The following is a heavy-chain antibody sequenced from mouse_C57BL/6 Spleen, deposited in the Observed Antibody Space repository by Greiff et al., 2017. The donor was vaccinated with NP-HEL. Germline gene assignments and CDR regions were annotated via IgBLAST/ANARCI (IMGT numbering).Heavy chain of an antibody. V-gene: IGHV5-6*01. J-gene: IGHJ2*01. D-gene: IGHD1-1*01. CDR3: ERLIVATYYFDY. CDR2: ISSGGSYT. Sequence: EVMLVESGGDLVKPGGSLKLSCAASGFTFSSYGMSWVRQTPDKRLEWVATISSGGSYTYYPDSVKGRFTISRDNAKNTLYLQMSSLKSEDTAMYYCERLIVATYYFDYWGQGTTLTVSS. CDR1: GFTFSSYG.